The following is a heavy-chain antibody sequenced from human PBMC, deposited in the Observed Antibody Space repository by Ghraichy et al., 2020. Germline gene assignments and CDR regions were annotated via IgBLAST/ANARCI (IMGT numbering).Heavy chain of an antibody. Sequence: GGSLRLSCAASGFTFSSYAMHWVRQAPGKGLEWVAVISYDGSNKYYADSVKGRFTISRDNSKNTLYLQMNSLRAEDTAVYYCARDHWQYQLLFRYYFDYWGQGTLVTVSS. CDR1: GFTFSSYA. CDR3: ARDHWQYQLLFRYYFDY. J-gene: IGHJ4*02. D-gene: IGHD2-2*01. CDR2: ISYDGSNK. V-gene: IGHV3-30-3*01.